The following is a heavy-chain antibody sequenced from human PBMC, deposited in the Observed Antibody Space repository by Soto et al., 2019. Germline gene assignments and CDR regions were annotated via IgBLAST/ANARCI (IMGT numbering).Heavy chain of an antibody. D-gene: IGHD2-8*01. V-gene: IGHV1-18*01. CDR2: ISGYNGDT. CDR1: GYTFTRYG. CDR3: AKNGQPPYYYYGLDV. J-gene: IGHJ6*02. Sequence: QGQLVQSEAEVKKPGASVKVSCKASGYTFTRYGISWVRQAPGQGLEWMGWISGYNGDTNYAQKCQGRVSMTIETSKGTAYMELRSLTSDDTAVYYCAKNGQPPYYYYGLDVWGQGTKVTVSS.